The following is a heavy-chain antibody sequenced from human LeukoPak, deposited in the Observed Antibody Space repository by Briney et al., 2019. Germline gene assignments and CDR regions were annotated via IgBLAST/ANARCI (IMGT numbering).Heavy chain of an antibody. CDR2: ISGSGGST. J-gene: IGHJ4*02. CDR1: RFTFSSYA. D-gene: IGHD5-18*01. V-gene: IGHV3-23*01. Sequence: TGGSLRLSCAASRFTFSSYAMSWVRQAPGKGLEWVSAISGSGGSTYYADSVKGRFTISRDNSKNTLYLQMNSLRAEDTAVYYCARGRGYSYGPFDYWGQGTLVTVSS. CDR3: ARGRGYSYGPFDY.